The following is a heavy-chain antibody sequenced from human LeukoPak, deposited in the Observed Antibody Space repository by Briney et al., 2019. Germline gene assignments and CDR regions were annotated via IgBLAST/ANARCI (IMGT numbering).Heavy chain of an antibody. V-gene: IGHV1-18*01. CDR3: ARGAHFGGYSGYGY. Sequence: ASVKVSCKASGYTFTSYGISWVRQAPGQGLEWMGWISAYNGNTNYAQKLQGRVTMTTDTSTSTAYMGLRSLRSDDTTVYCCARGAHFGGYSGYGYWGQGTLVTVSS. J-gene: IGHJ4*02. CDR1: GYTFTSYG. D-gene: IGHD5-12*01. CDR2: ISAYNGNT.